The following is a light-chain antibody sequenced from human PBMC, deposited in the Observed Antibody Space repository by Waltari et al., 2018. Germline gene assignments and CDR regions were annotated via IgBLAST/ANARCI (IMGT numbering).Light chain of an antibody. J-gene: IGKJ2*01. CDR1: QSILDTSNRQNY. Sequence: DIVMTQSPDSLAVSLGERATLRCKSSQSILDTSNRQNYLSWFQQKPGQPPKLLIYWAPTRESGVPDRFSGSGSGTDFTLTISSLQAADVAVYYCHQYYRAPYSFGQGTKLEIK. CDR2: WAP. V-gene: IGKV4-1*01. CDR3: HQYYRAPYS.